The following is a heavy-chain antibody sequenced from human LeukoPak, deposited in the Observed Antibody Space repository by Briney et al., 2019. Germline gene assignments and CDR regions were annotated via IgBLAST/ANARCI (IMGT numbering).Heavy chain of an antibody. CDR1: GYTLTELS. Sequence: GASVKVSCKVSGYTLTELSMHWVRQAPGKGLEWMGGFGPEDGETIYAQKFQGRVTMTEDTSTDTAYMELSSLRSEDTAVYYCATGPAYSSGWYNLGDYWGQGTLVTVSS. CDR2: FGPEDGET. D-gene: IGHD6-19*01. CDR3: ATGPAYSSGWYNLGDY. J-gene: IGHJ4*02. V-gene: IGHV1-24*01.